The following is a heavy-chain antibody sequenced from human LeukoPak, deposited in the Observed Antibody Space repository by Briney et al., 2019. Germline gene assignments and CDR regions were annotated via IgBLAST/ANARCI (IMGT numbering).Heavy chain of an antibody. Sequence: GGSLTLSCAASGFTFDDYAMHWPRHAPGKGLEWVSGISWNSGSIGYADSVKGRFTISRDNAKNSLYLQMNSLRAEDTALYYGAKDMDYDILTGAYFGWGQGTLVTVSS. CDR1: GFTFDDYA. D-gene: IGHD3-9*01. V-gene: IGHV3-9*01. CDR2: ISWNSGSI. CDR3: AKDMDYDILTGAYFG. J-gene: IGHJ4*02.